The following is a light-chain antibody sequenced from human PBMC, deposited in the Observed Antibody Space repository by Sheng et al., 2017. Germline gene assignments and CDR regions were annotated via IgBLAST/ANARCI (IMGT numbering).Light chain of an antibody. CDR2: YKSDSDN. CDR3: MIWHNSAVV. CDR1: SGLNVGTYR. J-gene: IGLJ2*01. Sequence: QAVVTQPASLSASPGASASLTCSLCSGLNVGTYRIYWYQQKPGSPPQYLLRYKSDSDNHQGSGVPSRFSGSKDSSANAGILLISGLQAEDEADYYCMIWHNSAVVFGGGTKLSVL. V-gene: IGLV5-45*01.